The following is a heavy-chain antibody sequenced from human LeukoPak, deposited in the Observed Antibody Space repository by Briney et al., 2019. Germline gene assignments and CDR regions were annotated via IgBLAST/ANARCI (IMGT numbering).Heavy chain of an antibody. CDR3: ERDPITMFPGARDY. CDR1: GGSISSSLYY. V-gene: IGHV4-39*07. J-gene: IGHJ4*02. D-gene: IGHD3-10*01. Sequence: SETLSLTCTVSGGSISSSLYYWAWIRQPPGKGLEWIGSIYYTGSTYYNPSLKSRVTISIDTSKNHFSLKLSSVTAADTAVYYCERDPITMFPGARDYWGRGTLVTVSS. CDR2: IYYTGST.